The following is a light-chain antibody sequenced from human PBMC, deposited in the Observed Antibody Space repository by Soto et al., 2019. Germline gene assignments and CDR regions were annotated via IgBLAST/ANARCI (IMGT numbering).Light chain of an antibody. CDR1: QSVSSY. V-gene: IGKV3-11*01. Sequence: EIVLTQSPATLSLSPGERATLSCRASQSVSSYLAWYQQKPGQAPRLLIYDASNRATGIPARFSGSGSGTDFTLTISSLEPDDFAVYYCKQSSEWPSTFGGGTKVQIK. CDR3: KQSSEWPST. J-gene: IGKJ4*01. CDR2: DAS.